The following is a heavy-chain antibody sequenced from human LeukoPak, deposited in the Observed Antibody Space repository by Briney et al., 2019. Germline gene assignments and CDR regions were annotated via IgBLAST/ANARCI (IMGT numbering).Heavy chain of an antibody. CDR1: GFTFSSYA. CDR3: ARGSRIHDDFSGYYHY. Sequence: QAGGSLRLSCAASGFTFSSYAMNWVRQAPGKGLEWVSAITGSGGRTYYADSVKGRFTISRDNSKNTLYLQMGSLRAEDMAVYYCARGSRIHDDFSGYYHYWGQGTLVTVSS. D-gene: IGHD3-22*01. CDR2: ITGSGGRT. J-gene: IGHJ4*02. V-gene: IGHV3-23*01.